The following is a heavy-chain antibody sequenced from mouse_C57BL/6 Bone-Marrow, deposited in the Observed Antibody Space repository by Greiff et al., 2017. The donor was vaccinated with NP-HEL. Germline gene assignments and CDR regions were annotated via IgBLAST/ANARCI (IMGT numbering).Heavy chain of an antibody. Sequence: EVQLQQSGAELVRPGASVKLSCTASGFNIKDDYMHWVKQRPEQGLEWIGWIDPENGDTEYASKFQGKATITADTSSNTAYLQLSSLTSEDTAVYYCTPYYGYEAWFAYWGHGTLVTVSA. CDR1: GFNIKDDY. V-gene: IGHV14-4*01. J-gene: IGHJ3*01. D-gene: IGHD2-9*01. CDR2: IDPENGDT. CDR3: TPYYGYEAWFAY.